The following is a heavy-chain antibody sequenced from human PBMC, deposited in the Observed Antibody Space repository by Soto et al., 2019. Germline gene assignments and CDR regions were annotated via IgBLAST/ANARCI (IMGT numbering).Heavy chain of an antibody. V-gene: IGHV3-30*18. J-gene: IGHJ6*02. Sequence: QVQLVESGGGVVQPGRSLRLSCAASGFTFSSYGMNWVRQAPGKGLEWVAVISYDGSNKYYADSVKGRFTISRDNSKNTLYLQMNSLLAEDTAVYYGAKDRVKWPPLGGMDVWGQGTTVTVSS. CDR1: GFTFSSYG. D-gene: IGHD1-26*01. CDR3: AKDRVKWPPLGGMDV. CDR2: ISYDGSNK.